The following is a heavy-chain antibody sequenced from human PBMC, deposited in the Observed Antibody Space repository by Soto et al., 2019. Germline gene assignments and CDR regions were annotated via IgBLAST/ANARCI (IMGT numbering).Heavy chain of an antibody. D-gene: IGHD3-10*01. V-gene: IGHV3-23*01. CDR1: GFPFSSTD. Sequence: EFQVLQSGRGLVQPGGSLTLSCAASGFPFSSTDMTWVRQAPGKGLEWVSTIDGSGGTTYYADSVKGRFTISRDNSINTVFLQMNSLRADDTALYFCAKNSGWFNTWGQGALVTVSS. CDR2: IDGSGGTT. J-gene: IGHJ5*02. CDR3: AKNSGWFNT.